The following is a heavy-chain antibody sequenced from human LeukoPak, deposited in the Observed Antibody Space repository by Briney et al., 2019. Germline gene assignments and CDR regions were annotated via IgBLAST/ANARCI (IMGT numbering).Heavy chain of an antibody. V-gene: IGHV1-2*02. Sequence: ASVKVSCKASGYTFTGYYMHWVRQAPGQGLEWMGWINPNSGGTNYAQKFQGRVTMTRDTSISTAYMELSRLRSDDTAVYYCARDPYSSSWYDYWGQGTLVTVSS. CDR1: GYTFTGYY. D-gene: IGHD6-13*01. CDR3: ARDPYSSSWYDY. J-gene: IGHJ4*02. CDR2: INPNSGGT.